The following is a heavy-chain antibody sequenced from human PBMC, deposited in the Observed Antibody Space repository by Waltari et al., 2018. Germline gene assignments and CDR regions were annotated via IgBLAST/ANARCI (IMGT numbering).Heavy chain of an antibody. CDR1: GFTFSSSA. Sequence: QVQLVESGGGVVQPGRSLRLSCAASGFTFSSSAMHWVRRAPGKGLEWVAVISYDGSNKYYADSVKGRFTISRDNSKNTLYLQMNSLRAEDTAVYYCARAVGATNWFDPWGQGTLVTVSS. V-gene: IGHV3-30-3*01. CDR2: ISYDGSNK. D-gene: IGHD1-26*01. CDR3: ARAVGATNWFDP. J-gene: IGHJ5*02.